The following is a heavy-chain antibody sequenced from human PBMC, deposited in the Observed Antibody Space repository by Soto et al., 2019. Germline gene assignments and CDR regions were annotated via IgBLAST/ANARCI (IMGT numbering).Heavy chain of an antibody. CDR3: AKVAAFYYYGMDV. Sequence: ETLSLTCAVSGGSISSGGYSWSWVRQAPGKGLEWVSAISGSGGNTYYADSVKGRFTISRDNSKNTLYLQMNILRAEDTAVYYCAKVAAFYYYGMDVWGQGTTVT. V-gene: IGHV3-23*01. J-gene: IGHJ6*02. D-gene: IGHD2-15*01. CDR2: ISGSGGNT. CDR1: GGSISSGGYS.